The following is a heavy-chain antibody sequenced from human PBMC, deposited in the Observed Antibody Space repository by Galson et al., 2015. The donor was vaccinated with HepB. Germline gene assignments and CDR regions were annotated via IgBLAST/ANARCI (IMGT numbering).Heavy chain of an antibody. D-gene: IGHD3-16*02. CDR2: IWYDGSNK. CDR3: ARELYDYVWGSYRPDAFDI. CDR1: GFTFSSYG. Sequence: SLRLSCAASGFTFSSYGMHWVRQAPGKGLEWVAVIWYDGSNKYYADSVKGRFTISRDNSKNTLYLQMNSLRAEDTAVYYCARELYDYVWGSYRPDAFDIWGQGTMVTVSS. J-gene: IGHJ3*02. V-gene: IGHV3-33*01.